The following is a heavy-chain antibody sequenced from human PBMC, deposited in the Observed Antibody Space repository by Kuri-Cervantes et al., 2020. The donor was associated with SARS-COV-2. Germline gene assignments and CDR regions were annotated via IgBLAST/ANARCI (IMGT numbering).Heavy chain of an antibody. CDR1: GGSISSGDYY. D-gene: IGHD3-22*01. J-gene: IGHJ4*02. CDR3: ARDPRTPSYYYDSSGYLSGG. Sequence: SETLSLTCTVSGGSISSGDYYWSWIRQPPGKGLEWIGYIYYSGSTYYNPSLKSRVTISVDTSKNQFSLKLSSVTAADTAAYYCARDPRTPSYYYDSSGYLSGGWGQGTLVTVSS. V-gene: IGHV4-30-4*01. CDR2: IYYSGST.